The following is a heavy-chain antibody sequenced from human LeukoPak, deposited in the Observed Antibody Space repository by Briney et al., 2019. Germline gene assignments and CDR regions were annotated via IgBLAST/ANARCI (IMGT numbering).Heavy chain of an antibody. CDR1: GGSISSGSYY. CDR3: ARGSDY. V-gene: IGHV4-61*02. Sequence: SETLSLTCTVSGGSISSGSYYWSWIRQPAGKGLEWIGRIYTSGSTNYNPSLKSRVTISVDTSKNQFSLKLSSVTAADTAVYYCARGSDYWGRGTLVTVSS. J-gene: IGHJ4*02. CDR2: IYTSGST.